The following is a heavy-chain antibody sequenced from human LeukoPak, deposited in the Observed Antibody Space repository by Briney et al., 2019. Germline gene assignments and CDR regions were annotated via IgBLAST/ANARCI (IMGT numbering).Heavy chain of an antibody. CDR1: GGSISSYY. J-gene: IGHJ4*02. CDR3: ARLRGGSEFDY. D-gene: IGHD3-16*01. Sequence: PSETLSLTCPVSGGSISSYYWSWIRPPPGKGLEWIGYIYYSGSTNYHPSLKSRVTISVDTSKNQFSLKLSSVTAADTAVYYCARLRGGSEFDYWGQGTLVTVSS. V-gene: IGHV4-59*01. CDR2: IYYSGST.